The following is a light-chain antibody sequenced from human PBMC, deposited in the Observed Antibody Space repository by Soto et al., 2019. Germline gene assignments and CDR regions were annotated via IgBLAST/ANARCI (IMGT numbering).Light chain of an antibody. CDR3: QSYDSSLSGLGV. CDR2: GNS. J-gene: IGLJ2*01. V-gene: IGLV1-40*01. CDR1: SSNIGAGYD. Sequence: QLVLTQPPSGSGAPGQRVTISCTGSSSNIGAGYDVHWYQQLPGTAPKLLIYGNSNRPSGVPDRFSGSKSGTSASLAITGLQAEDEADYYCQSYDSSLSGLGVFGGGTKVTVL.